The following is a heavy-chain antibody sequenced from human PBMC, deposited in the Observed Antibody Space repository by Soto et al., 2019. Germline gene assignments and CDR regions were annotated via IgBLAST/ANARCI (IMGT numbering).Heavy chain of an antibody. CDR3: ARDIRYSSSWHYPPDAFDI. J-gene: IGHJ3*02. Sequence: ASVKVSCKASGYTFTSYGISWVRQAPGQGLEWMGWISAYNGNTNYAQKLQGRVTMTTDTSTSTAYMELRSLRSDDTAVYYCARDIRYSSSWHYPPDAFDIWGQGTMVTVSS. CDR1: GYTFTSYG. D-gene: IGHD6-13*01. CDR2: ISAYNGNT. V-gene: IGHV1-18*01.